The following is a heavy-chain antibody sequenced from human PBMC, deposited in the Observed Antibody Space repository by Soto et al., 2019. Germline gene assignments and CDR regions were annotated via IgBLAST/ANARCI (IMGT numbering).Heavy chain of an antibody. D-gene: IGHD6-19*01. CDR1: GFTFSSFS. V-gene: IGHV3-30-3*01. CDR3: ARTPTVAGTPEFDY. Sequence: QVQLVESGGGVVQPGRSLRRSCAASGFTFSSFSLHWVRQAPGKGLEWLALISYDGSTKYNADSVKGRFTVSRDNSNNTLYLQLSSLRPEDTAVYYCARTPTVAGTPEFDYWGQGTLVTVSS. J-gene: IGHJ4*02. CDR2: ISYDGSTK.